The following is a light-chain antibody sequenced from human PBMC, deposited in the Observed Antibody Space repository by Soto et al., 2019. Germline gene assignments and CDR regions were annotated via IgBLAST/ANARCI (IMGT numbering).Light chain of an antibody. CDR1: TSNIESHA. Sequence: QSVLTQPPSASGTPGQRVTISCSGSTSNIESHAVNWYQNLPGTAPKLLINTNNQRPSGVPDRFSGYKSGTSAYLVISGLQSEDEADYYCATWDDSLTGVFGIRTKVTVL. J-gene: IGLJ1*01. CDR3: ATWDDSLTGV. V-gene: IGLV1-44*01. CDR2: TNN.